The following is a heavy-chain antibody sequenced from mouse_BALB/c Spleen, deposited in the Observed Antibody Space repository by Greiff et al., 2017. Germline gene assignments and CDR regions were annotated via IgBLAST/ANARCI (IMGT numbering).Heavy chain of an antibody. CDR2: ISSGGSYT. Sequence: EVKLMESGGGLVKPGGSLKLSCAASGFTFSSYAMSWVRQTPDKRLEWVATISSGGSYTYYPDSVKGRFTISRDNAKNTLYLQMSSLKSEDTAMYYCARHREDYYAMDYWGQGTSVTVSS. J-gene: IGHJ4*01. CDR1: GFTFSSYA. CDR3: ARHREDYYAMDY. V-gene: IGHV5-6*03.